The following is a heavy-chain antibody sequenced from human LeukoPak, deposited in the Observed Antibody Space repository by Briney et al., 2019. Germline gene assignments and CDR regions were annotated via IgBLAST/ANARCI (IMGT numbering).Heavy chain of an antibody. CDR2: IFYSGST. J-gene: IGHJ4*02. V-gene: IGHV4-34*01. CDR1: GGSFSGYY. D-gene: IGHD3-10*01. CDR3: ARGITLRYFDY. Sequence: SETLSLTCAVYGGSFSGYYWGWVRQPPGKALEWIGNIFYSGSTYYSPSLKSRVTISLDTSRNQFSLKLNSVTAADTAVYYCARGITLRYFDYWGQGTLVTVSS.